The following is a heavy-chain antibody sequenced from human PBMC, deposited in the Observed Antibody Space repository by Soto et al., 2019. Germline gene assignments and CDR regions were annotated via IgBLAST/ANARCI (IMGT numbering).Heavy chain of an antibody. CDR3: ARHISSGTNIAAIRSFDP. J-gene: IGHJ5*02. V-gene: IGHV4-59*08. D-gene: IGHD1-7*01. CDR1: GGSINSCY. CDR2: IYYSGST. Sequence: PSETLSLTCTVSGGSINSCYWSWIRQPPGKGLEWIGYIYYSGSTNYNPSLKSRITISADTSKNQFSPKLSSVTAADTAVYYCARHISSGTNIAAIRSFDPWGQGTLVTVSS.